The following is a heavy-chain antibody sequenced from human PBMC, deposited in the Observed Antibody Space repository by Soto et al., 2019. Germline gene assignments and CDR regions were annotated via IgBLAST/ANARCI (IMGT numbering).Heavy chain of an antibody. CDR3: ARGEGYSYGVFDY. V-gene: IGHV1-2*04. CDR2: INPNSGGT. CDR1: GYTFTGYY. J-gene: IGHJ4*02. D-gene: IGHD5-18*01. Sequence: ASVKVSCKASGYTFTGYYMHWARQAPGQGLEWMGWINPNSGGTNYAQKFQGWVTMTRDTSISTAYMELSRLRSDDTAVYYCARGEGYSYGVFDYWGQGTLVTVSS.